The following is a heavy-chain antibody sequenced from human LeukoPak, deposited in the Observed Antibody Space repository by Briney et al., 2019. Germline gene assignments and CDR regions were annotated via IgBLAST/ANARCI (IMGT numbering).Heavy chain of an antibody. CDR1: GGSISSSSYY. CDR3: ARDFRVATV. D-gene: IGHD5-12*01. Sequence: PSETLSLTCTVSGGSISSSSYYWGWIRQPPGKGLEWIRSIYYSGSTYYNPSLKSRVTISVDTSKNQFSLKLSSVTAADTAVYYRARDFRVATVWGQGTLVTVSS. J-gene: IGHJ4*02. V-gene: IGHV4-39*07. CDR2: IYYSGST.